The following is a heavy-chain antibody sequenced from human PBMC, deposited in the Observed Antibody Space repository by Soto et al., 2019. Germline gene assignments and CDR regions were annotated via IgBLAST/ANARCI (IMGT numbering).Heavy chain of an antibody. CDR1: GFTFTSSA. CDR2: IVVGSGNT. J-gene: IGHJ3*02. D-gene: IGHD3-3*01. CDR3: AADLRFLEWLLFPIGAFDI. V-gene: IGHV1-58*02. Sequence: ASVKVSCKASGFTFTSSAMQWVRQARGQRLEWIGWIVVGSGNTNYAQKFQERVTITRDMSTSTAYMELSSLRSEDTAVYYCAADLRFLEWLLFPIGAFDIWGQGTMVTVSS.